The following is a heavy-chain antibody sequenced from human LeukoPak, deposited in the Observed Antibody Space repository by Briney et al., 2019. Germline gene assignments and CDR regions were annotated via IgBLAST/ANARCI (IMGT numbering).Heavy chain of an antibody. CDR2: IYWDDDK. CDR3: AHRPYTSGCFDH. J-gene: IGHJ4*02. D-gene: IGHD6-25*01. Sequence: SGPTLVSPTQTLTLTCTFSGFSLSTSGVGVGWIRQPPGKALEWLALIYWDDDKVYSPPLQSRLTITKDTSKNQVVLTMTNMDPVDTATYYCAHRPYTSGCFDHWGQGTLVTVSS. V-gene: IGHV2-5*02. CDR1: GFSLSTSGVG.